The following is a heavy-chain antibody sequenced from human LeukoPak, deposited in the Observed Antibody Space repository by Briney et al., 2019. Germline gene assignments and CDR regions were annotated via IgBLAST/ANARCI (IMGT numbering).Heavy chain of an antibody. V-gene: IGHV3-30*03. J-gene: IGHJ5*02. Sequence: PGGSLRLSCATSGFTLSSYGMHWVRQAPGKGLDGVAIIAHDGVNKYYTDSVKGRFTISRDNSGNTLFLQMNSLRPEDTAVYYCARDWGASGWYNWFDPWGQGTLVTVSS. CDR1: GFTLSSYG. CDR3: ARDWGASGWYNWFDP. D-gene: IGHD6-19*01. CDR2: IAHDGVNK.